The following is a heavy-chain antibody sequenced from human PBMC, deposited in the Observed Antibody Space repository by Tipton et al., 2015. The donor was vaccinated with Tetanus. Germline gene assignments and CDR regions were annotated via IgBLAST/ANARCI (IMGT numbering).Heavy chain of an antibody. CDR3: ARRRGWGIGGYGMDL. D-gene: IGHD3-16*01. V-gene: IGHV3-53*01. Sequence: SLRLSCEASGFIISNNNMNWVRQAPGKGLEWVSVIYRDGTTHYADSVKGRFTISRDITKNTLNLQTNSLRAEDTAVYYCARRRGWGIGGYGMDLWGQGTTVTVSS. CDR1: GFIISNNN. J-gene: IGHJ6*02. CDR2: IYRDGTT.